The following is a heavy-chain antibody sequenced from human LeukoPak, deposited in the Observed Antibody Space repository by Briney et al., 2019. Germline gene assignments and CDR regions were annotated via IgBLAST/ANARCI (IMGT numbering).Heavy chain of an antibody. CDR3: ATQLSSGWPLRHLPFDY. D-gene: IGHD3-22*01. CDR2: VNPSGGST. CDR1: GYTFTSYY. Sequence: ALVKVSCKASGYTFTSYYMHWVRQAPGQGLEWMGIVNPSGGSTSYAQKFQGRVTMTRDMSTSTAYMELSSLRSEDTAVYYCATQLSSGWPLRHLPFDYWGQGTLVTVSS. J-gene: IGHJ4*02. V-gene: IGHV1-46*01.